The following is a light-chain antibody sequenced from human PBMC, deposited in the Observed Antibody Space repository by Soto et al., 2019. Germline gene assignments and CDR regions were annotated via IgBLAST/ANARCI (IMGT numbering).Light chain of an antibody. CDR3: QQYTNYPWT. Sequence: DIQMTQSPSTMSASVGDRATITCRASQSISKLLAWFQQKAGKAPKLLIYEASKLATGVPSRISGSGSGTEFTLTISSLQPDDFATYYCQQYTNYPWTFGQGTKVDIK. CDR2: EAS. CDR1: QSISKL. J-gene: IGKJ1*01. V-gene: IGKV1-5*03.